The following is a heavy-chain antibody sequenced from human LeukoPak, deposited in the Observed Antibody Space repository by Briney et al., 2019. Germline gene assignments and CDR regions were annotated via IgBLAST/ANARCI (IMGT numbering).Heavy chain of an antibody. CDR2: IYSGGNT. V-gene: IGHV3-53*01. D-gene: IGHD3-16*01. CDR3: ATDGSYGLTY. CDR1: GFTVSSNY. J-gene: IGHJ4*02. Sequence: PGGSLRLSCAASGFTVSSNYMNWVRQAPGKGLEWVSIIYSGGNTYYADSAKGRFTISRDNSQNTLYLQMNSLRAEDTAVYYCATDGSYGLTYWGQGTLVTVSS.